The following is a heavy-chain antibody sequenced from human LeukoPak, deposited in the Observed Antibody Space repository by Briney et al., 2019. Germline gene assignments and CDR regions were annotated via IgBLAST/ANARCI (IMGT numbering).Heavy chain of an antibody. CDR1: GYTFTGYY. CDR2: INPNSGGT. D-gene: IGHD1-26*01. CDR3: ARSYSGSYFTNSYYYYGMDV. Sequence: ASVKVSCKASGYTFTGYYMHWVRQAPGQGLEWMGWINPNSGGTNYAQKFQGWVTMTRDTSISTAYMELSRLRSDDTAVYYCARSYSGSYFTNSYYYYGMDVWGQGTTVTVSS. J-gene: IGHJ6*02. V-gene: IGHV1-2*04.